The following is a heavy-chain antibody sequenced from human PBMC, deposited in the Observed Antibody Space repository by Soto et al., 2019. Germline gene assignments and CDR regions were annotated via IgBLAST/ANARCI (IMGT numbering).Heavy chain of an antibody. V-gene: IGHV1-18*01. D-gene: IGHD4-17*01. CDR2: VTPDNHHT. Sequence: QGQLVQSGPEVKKPGASVKVSCKVSGYRFPSYGINWVRQAPGQGLEWVGWVTPDNHHTKYAQNWQHRVSLTTDTSPNTSFVELRDLTSDDTAVYYCARLRFGDAFDYWGQGTLFTVAS. CDR1: GYRFPSYG. J-gene: IGHJ4*02. CDR3: ARLRFGDAFDY.